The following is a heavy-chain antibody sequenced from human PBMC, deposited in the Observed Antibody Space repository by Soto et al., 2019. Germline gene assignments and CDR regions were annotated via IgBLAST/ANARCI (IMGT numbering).Heavy chain of an antibody. Sequence: EVQLLESGGGLVQPGGYLRLSCAASGVTFTSYDMTWVRQVPGEGLEWVSSISKSGDSTHYADSVKGRLTTSRDKAKNTLYLQRNCLRAKDTAIYYCSKAPFGLDYWGQGTLVTVSS. CDR1: GVTFTSYD. V-gene: IGHV3-23*01. D-gene: IGHD3-10*01. CDR2: ISKSGDST. J-gene: IGHJ4*02. CDR3: SKAPFGLDY.